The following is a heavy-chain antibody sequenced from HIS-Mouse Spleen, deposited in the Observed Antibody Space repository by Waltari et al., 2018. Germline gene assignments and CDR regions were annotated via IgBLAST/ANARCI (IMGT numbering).Heavy chain of an antibody. V-gene: IGHV3-23*01. Sequence: EVQLLESGGGLVQLGGSLRLSCAASGFTFSSYAMSWVRQAPGKGLGWVSAISGSGGSTYSADSVKGRFTISRDNSKNTLYLQMNSLRDEDTAVYYCAKDKYSSGWFSNWFDPWGQGTLVTVSS. CDR3: AKDKYSSGWFSNWFDP. CDR2: ISGSGGST. D-gene: IGHD6-19*01. CDR1: GFTFSSYA. J-gene: IGHJ5*02.